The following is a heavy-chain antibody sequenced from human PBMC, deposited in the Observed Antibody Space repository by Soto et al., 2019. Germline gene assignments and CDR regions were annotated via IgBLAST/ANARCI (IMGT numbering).Heavy chain of an antibody. D-gene: IGHD3-10*01. CDR2: IIPIFGTA. CDR1: GGTFGAHA. CDR3: ARGVRGSPRNYYYYGFNV. J-gene: IGHJ6*02. Sequence: QLQLVQSGAEVKKPGSSVKVSCKASGGTFGAHAINWVRQAPGQGLEWMGGIIPIFGTANYARKIQVRVILSANESTNTACMELNSLRSEDTAVYYCARGVRGSPRNYYYYGFNVWSQGTTVAVTS. V-gene: IGHV1-69*01.